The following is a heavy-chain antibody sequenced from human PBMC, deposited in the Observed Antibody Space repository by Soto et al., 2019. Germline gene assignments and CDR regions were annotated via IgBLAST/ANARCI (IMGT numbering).Heavy chain of an antibody. J-gene: IGHJ4*02. V-gene: IGHV3-48*03. CDR2: ISSAGTAV. CDR1: GFTFSSYN. D-gene: IGHD1-1*01. Sequence: GGSLRLSCAASGFTFSSYNMNWVRQAPGKGLEWVSYISSAGTAVSYANSVRGRSTISRDNAKNSLYLQMNSLRAEDTAVYYCARDGSYVQPFDYWGQGTLVTVSS. CDR3: ARDGSYVQPFDY.